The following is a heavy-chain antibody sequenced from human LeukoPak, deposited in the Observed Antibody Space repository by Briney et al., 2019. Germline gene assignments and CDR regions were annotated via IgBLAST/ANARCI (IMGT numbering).Heavy chain of an antibody. V-gene: IGHV4-61*02. J-gene: IGHJ3*02. CDR3: ASSGYSSGWGAFDI. CDR1: GASVNSGNYY. CDR2: IYTSGST. Sequence: ETSETLSLTCTVSGASVNSGNYYWTWIRQPAGKRLEWIGRIYTSGSTNYNPSLKSRVTISIDASQNQFSLRLSSVTAADTAVYYCASSGYSSGWGAFDIWGQGTMVTVSS. D-gene: IGHD6-19*01.